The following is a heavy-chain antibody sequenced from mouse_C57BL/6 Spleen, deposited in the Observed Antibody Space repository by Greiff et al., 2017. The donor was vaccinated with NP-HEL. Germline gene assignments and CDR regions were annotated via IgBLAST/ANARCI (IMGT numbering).Heavy chain of an antibody. Sequence: EVQLQQSGPELVKPGASVKISCKASGYTFTDYYMNWVKQSHGKSLEWIGDINPNNGGTSYNQKFKGKATLTVDKSSSTAYMELRSLTSEDSAVYYCARYGLLLFAYWGQGTLVTVSA. V-gene: IGHV1-26*01. J-gene: IGHJ3*01. CDR2: INPNNGGT. CDR1: GYTFTDYY. D-gene: IGHD1-2*01. CDR3: ARYGLLLFAY.